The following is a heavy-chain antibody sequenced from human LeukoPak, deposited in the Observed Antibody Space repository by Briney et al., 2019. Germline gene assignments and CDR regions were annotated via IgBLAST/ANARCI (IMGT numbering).Heavy chain of an antibody. J-gene: IGHJ5*02. D-gene: IGHD3-10*01. CDR1: GFSFSTYG. CDR3: ARDLGLRYGSGTYRFDP. V-gene: IGHV3-33*08. Sequence: GGSLRLSCAAYGFSFSTYGMHWVRQAPGKGLESVAVIWYDGSHQYYADSAKGRFTISRDMSNNTLYLQMNNLRVDDTALYYCARDLGLRYGSGTYRFDPWGQGTQVIVSS. CDR2: IWYDGSHQ.